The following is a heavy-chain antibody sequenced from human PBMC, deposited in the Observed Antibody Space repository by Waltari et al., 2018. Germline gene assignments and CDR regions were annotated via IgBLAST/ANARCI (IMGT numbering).Heavy chain of an antibody. V-gene: IGHV3-7*01. CDR2: IKQEESEK. J-gene: IGHJ4*02. CDR1: GFTFSNFY. D-gene: IGHD4-4*01. Sequence: QLVESGGDSVQPGGSLRLSCVTSGFTFSNFYMRWVRQAPGKGLEWVASIKQEESEKYYVDAVKGRFTVSRDNAKNSLYLQMNNLRADDTAVYYCTTLSVTKTSDYWGQGTLVTVSS. CDR3: TTLSVTKTSDY.